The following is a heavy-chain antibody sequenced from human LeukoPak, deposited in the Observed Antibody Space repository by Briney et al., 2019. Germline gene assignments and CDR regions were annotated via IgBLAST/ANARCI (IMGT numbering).Heavy chain of an antibody. J-gene: IGHJ3*02. Sequence: GGFLRLSCAASGFTFSSYAMSRVRQAPGKGLEWVSAISGSGGSTYYADSVKGRFTISRDNSKNTLYLQMNSLRAEDTAVYYCAKHGVTMVRGVRDAFDIWGQGTMVTVSS. CDR3: AKHGVTMVRGVRDAFDI. CDR2: ISGSGGST. V-gene: IGHV3-23*01. D-gene: IGHD3-10*01. CDR1: GFTFSSYA.